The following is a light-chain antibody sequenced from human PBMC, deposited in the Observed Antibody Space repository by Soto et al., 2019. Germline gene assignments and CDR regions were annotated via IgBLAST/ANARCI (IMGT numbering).Light chain of an antibody. V-gene: IGKV1-17*01. CDR2: GTS. J-gene: IGKJ1*01. Sequence: DIQMTQSPSSLSASVGDRVTITCRASQGIGNDLGWYQQKPGKAPQRLIFGTSNLQSGVPSRLSGSGSGTEFTLTISSLQPEDFATYYCLQHNNYPRTFGQGTRVDI. CDR1: QGIGND. CDR3: LQHNNYPRT.